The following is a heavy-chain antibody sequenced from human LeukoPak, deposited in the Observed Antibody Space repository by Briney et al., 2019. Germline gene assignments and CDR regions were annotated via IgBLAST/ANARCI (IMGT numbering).Heavy chain of an antibody. CDR3: ARDYYDSSGYSGAFDI. V-gene: IGHV3-21*01. J-gene: IGHJ3*02. CDR2: ISSSSSYI. CDR1: GCTFSSYT. D-gene: IGHD3-22*01. Sequence: GGSLRLSCAASGCTFSSYTMNWVRQAPGKGLEWVSSISSSSSYIYYADSVKGRFSISRDNAKNSLYLQMNSLRAEDTAVYYCARDYYDSSGYSGAFDIWGQGTMVTVSS.